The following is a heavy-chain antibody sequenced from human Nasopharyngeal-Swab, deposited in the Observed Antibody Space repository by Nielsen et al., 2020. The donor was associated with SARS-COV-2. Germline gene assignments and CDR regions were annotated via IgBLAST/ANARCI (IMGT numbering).Heavy chain of an antibody. Sequence: RQAPGKGLEWIGEINHSGSTNYNPSLESRVTISVDTSKNQFSLKLSSVTAADTAVYYCARGKRSNYFRVSPPNWFDPWGQGTLVTVSS. CDR2: INHSGST. J-gene: IGHJ5*02. D-gene: IGHD2/OR15-2a*01. V-gene: IGHV4-34*01. CDR3: ARGKRSNYFRVSPPNWFDP.